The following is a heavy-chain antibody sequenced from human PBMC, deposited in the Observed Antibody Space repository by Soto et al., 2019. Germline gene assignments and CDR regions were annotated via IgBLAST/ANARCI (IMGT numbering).Heavy chain of an antibody. V-gene: IGHV4-59*01. CDR1: GGSISSYY. CDR3: ARGFGYYDSSGYSYAFDI. J-gene: IGHJ3*02. Sequence: SETLSLTCTVSGGSISSYYWSWIRQPPGKGLEWIGYIYYSGSTNYNPSLKSRVTISVDTSKNQFSLKLSSVTAADTAVYYCARGFGYYDSSGYSYAFDIWGQGTMVTVSS. D-gene: IGHD3-22*01. CDR2: IYYSGST.